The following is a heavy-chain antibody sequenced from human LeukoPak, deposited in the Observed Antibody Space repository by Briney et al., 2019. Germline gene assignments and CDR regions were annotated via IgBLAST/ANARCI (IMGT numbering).Heavy chain of an antibody. CDR2: IMPLFGTA. D-gene: IGHD4-17*01. CDR3: ARDVHGDYGSGWFDP. V-gene: IGHV1-69*05. Sequence: SVKVSCKTSGGTFNNSAISWVRQAPGQGLEWLGSIMPLFGTAGYAQKFQGRVTITKDESTRTVYLELTSLTSDDTAVYYCARDVHGDYGSGWFDPWGQGTLVSVSS. CDR1: GGTFNNSA. J-gene: IGHJ5*02.